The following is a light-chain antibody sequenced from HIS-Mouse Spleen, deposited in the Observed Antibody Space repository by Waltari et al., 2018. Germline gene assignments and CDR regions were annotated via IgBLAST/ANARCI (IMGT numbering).Light chain of an antibody. J-gene: IGLJ3*02. Sequence: QSALTQPASVSGSPGQSITISCTGTSSDVGGYNYVSWYQQHPGKAPKLMIYEVSNRPSGVLNRFSGSKSGNTASLTISGLQAEDEADYYCSSYTSSSTLVFGGGTKLTVL. CDR3: SSYTSSSTLV. CDR1: SSDVGGYNY. CDR2: EVS. V-gene: IGLV2-14*01.